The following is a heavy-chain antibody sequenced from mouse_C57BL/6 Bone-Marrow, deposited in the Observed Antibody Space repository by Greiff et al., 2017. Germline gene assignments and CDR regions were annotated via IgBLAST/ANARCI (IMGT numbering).Heavy chain of an antibody. Sequence: EVQLQQSGAELVRPGASVKLSCTASGFNIKDDYMPWVKQRPEQGLEWIGWIDPANGDPEYASKFQGKATITADPSANTAYLHLSSLTSEDTAVYYCTQNDYDVPYYAMDYWGQGTSVTVSS. CDR2: IDPANGDP. J-gene: IGHJ4*01. D-gene: IGHD2-4*01. CDR1: GFNIKDDY. CDR3: TQNDYDVPYYAMDY. V-gene: IGHV14-4*01.